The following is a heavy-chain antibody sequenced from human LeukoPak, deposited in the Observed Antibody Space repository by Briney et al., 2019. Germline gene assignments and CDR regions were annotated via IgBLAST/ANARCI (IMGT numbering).Heavy chain of an antibody. Sequence: GGSLRLSCAVSGLTFRSYWMSWVRQAPGKGLEWVGRIKSKTDGGTTDYAAPVKGRFTISRDDSKNTLYLQMNSLKTEDTAVYYCITFSMIVVVITDWGQGTLVTVSS. D-gene: IGHD3-22*01. V-gene: IGHV3-15*01. J-gene: IGHJ4*02. CDR1: GLTFRSYW. CDR2: IKSKTDGGTT. CDR3: ITFSMIVVVITD.